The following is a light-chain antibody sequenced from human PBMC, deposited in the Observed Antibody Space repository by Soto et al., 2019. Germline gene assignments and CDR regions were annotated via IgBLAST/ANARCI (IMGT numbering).Light chain of an antibody. CDR2: DVT. V-gene: IGLV2-11*01. Sequence: QSVLTQPRAVSGSPGQSAAISCTGTSSDVGGYNYVSWYQQHPGKAPKLIIYDVTKRPSGVPDRFSGSSSGNTASLTISGLQAEDEADYFCCSYAGSYSYVFGTGTKVTVL. J-gene: IGLJ1*01. CDR3: CSYAGSYSYV. CDR1: SSDVGGYNY.